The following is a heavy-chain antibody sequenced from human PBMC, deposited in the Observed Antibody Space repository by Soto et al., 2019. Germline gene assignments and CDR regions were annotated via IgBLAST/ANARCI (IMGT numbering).Heavy chain of an antibody. J-gene: IGHJ4*02. CDR1: GYTFTSYG. V-gene: IGHV1-18*01. CDR3: ARTLYGDNVDY. CDR2: ISAYNGNT. D-gene: IGHD4-17*01. Sequence: ASVKVSCKASGYTFTSYGISWVRQAPGQGLEWMGWISAYNGNTNYAQKLQGRVTMTTNTSTSTAYMELSSLRSDDTAVYYCARTLYGDNVDYWGQGTLVTVSS.